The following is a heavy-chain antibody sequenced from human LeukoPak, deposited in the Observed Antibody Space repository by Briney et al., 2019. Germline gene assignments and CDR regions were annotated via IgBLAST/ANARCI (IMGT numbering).Heavy chain of an antibody. Sequence: ASVKVSCKASGGTFSRYAISWVRQAPGQGLEWMGRIIPIIGIVNYAQKFQGRVTTTADKSTSTAYMELSSLRSEDTAVYYCARVPSGYTPNANYYYYGMDVWGQGTTVTVSS. V-gene: IGHV1-69*04. D-gene: IGHD5-12*01. J-gene: IGHJ6*02. CDR2: IIPIIGIV. CDR3: ARVPSGYTPNANYYYYGMDV. CDR1: GGTFSRYA.